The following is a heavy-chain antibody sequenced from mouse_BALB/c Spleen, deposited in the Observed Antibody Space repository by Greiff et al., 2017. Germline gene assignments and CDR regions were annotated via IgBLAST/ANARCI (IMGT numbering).Heavy chain of an antibody. J-gene: IGHJ2*01. V-gene: IGHV5-12-1*01. D-gene: IGHD1-1*01. CDR2: ISSGGGST. CDR1: GFAFSSYD. Sequence: DVKLVESGGGLVKPGGSLKLSCAASGFAFSSYDMSWVRQTPEKRLEWVAYISSGGGSTYYPDTVKGRFTISRDNAKNTLYLQMSSLKSEDTAMYYCARLLTTVVAPFDYWGQGTTLTVSS. CDR3: ARLLTTVVAPFDY.